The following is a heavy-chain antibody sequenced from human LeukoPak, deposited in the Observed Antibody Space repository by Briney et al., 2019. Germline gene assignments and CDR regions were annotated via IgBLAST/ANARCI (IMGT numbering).Heavy chain of an antibody. CDR1: GFSFSKYW. CDR2: IKEDGTYT. J-gene: IGHJ6*02. D-gene: IGHD4-17*01. Sequence: GGSLRLSCAASGFSFSKYWMHWVRQTPGEGLVWVSRIKEDGTYTSYADSVKGRFTISRDSSKNTLYLQMNSLRAEDTAVYYCSKTTVTVYYYYGMDVWGQGTTVTVSS. CDR3: SKTTVTVYYYYGMDV. V-gene: IGHV3-74*01.